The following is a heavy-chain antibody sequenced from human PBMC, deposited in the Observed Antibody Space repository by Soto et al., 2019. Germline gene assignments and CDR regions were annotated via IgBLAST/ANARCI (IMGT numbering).Heavy chain of an antibody. CDR1: GGSISSSNW. CDR2: IYHSGST. Sequence: QVQLQESGPGLVKPSGTLSLTCAVSGGSISSSNWWSWVRQPPGKGLEWIGEIYHSGSTNYNPSLKSRXTIXVXXPKNQFSLKLSSVTAADTAVYYCARVIATAVHWFDPWGQGTLVTVSS. J-gene: IGHJ5*02. CDR3: ARVIATAVHWFDP. D-gene: IGHD6-13*01. V-gene: IGHV4-4*02.